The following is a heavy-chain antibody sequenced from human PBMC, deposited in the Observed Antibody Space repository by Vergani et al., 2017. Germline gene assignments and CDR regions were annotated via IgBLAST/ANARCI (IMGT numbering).Heavy chain of an antibody. V-gene: IGHV4-4*07. CDR1: GGSISSYY. CDR3: ARVKRPGIAVAGTSYYYHYMDV. CDR2: IYTSGST. D-gene: IGHD6-19*01. Sequence: QVQLQESGPGLVKPSETLSLTCTVSGGSISSYYWSWIRQPAGKGLEWIGRIYTSGSTNYNPSLKSRVTMSVDTSKNQFSLKLSSVTAADTAVYYCARVKRPGIAVAGTSYYYHYMDVWGKGTTVTVSS. J-gene: IGHJ6*03.